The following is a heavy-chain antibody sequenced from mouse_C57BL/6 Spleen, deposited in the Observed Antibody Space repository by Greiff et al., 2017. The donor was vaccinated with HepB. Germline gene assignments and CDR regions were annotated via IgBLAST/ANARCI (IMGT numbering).Heavy chain of an antibody. CDR1: GFSFNTYA. CDR3: VRHGPWAMDY. J-gene: IGHJ4*01. CDR2: IRSKSNNHAT. Sequence: EVKLVESGGGLVQPKGSLKLSCAASGFSFNTYAMNWVRQAPGKGLEWVARIRSKSNNHATYYADSVKDRFTISRDDSESMLYLQMNNLKTEDTAMYYCVRHGPWAMDYWGQGTSVTVSS. V-gene: IGHV10-1*01.